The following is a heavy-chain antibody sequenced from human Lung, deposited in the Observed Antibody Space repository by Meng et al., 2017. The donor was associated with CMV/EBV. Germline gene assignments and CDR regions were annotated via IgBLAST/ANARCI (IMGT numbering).Heavy chain of an antibody. Sequence: GESXKISCAASGFTFSSYWMHWVRQAPGKGLVWVSRISSDGSSTIYADSVKGRFTISRDNAKNTLYLQMNSLRGEDTAVYHCARHRADYYFDYWGQGTLVTVSS. D-gene: IGHD2-21*02. J-gene: IGHJ4*02. CDR3: ARHRADYYFDY. V-gene: IGHV3-74*01. CDR2: ISSDGSST. CDR1: GFTFSSYW.